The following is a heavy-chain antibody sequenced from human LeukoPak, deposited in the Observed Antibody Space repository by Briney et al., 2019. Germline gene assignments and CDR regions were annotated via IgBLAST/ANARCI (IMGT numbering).Heavy chain of an antibody. Sequence: SETLSLTCTVSGGSLSSYYWSWIRQPAGKGQEWIGRIYTSGSTNYNASLKSRVSMSVDTSKNQFSLKLSSVTAADTAVFYCARENSGSYREFDYWGQGTLVTVSS. D-gene: IGHD1-26*01. J-gene: IGHJ4*02. CDR1: GGSLSSYY. CDR3: ARENSGSYREFDY. V-gene: IGHV4-4*07. CDR2: IYTSGST.